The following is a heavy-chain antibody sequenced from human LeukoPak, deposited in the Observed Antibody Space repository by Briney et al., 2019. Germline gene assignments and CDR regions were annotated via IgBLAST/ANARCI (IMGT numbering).Heavy chain of an antibody. CDR2: INWDGGST. J-gene: IGHJ4*02. V-gene: IGHV3-74*01. D-gene: IGHD5-24*01. CDR1: GFTFSNYW. CDR3: ARLRSLDK. Sequence: GGSLRLSCAASGFTFSNYWMHWVRQAPGKGLVWVSRINWDGGSTSYADSVKGRFTISRDNAKKSLYLEMSSLRVEDTAVYFCARLRSLDKWGQGTLVTVS.